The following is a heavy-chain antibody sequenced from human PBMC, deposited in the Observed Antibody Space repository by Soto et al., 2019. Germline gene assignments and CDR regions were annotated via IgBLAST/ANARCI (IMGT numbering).Heavy chain of an antibody. D-gene: IGHD6-6*01. CDR3: ARGSSSSEFPYYYGMDV. V-gene: IGHV1-69*06. J-gene: IGHJ6*02. CDR2: IIPIFGTA. CDR1: GGTFSSYA. Sequence: SVKVSCKASGGTFSSYAISWVRQAPGQGLEWMGGIIPIFGTANYAQKFQGRVTITADKSTSTDYMELSSLRSEDTAVYYCARGSSSSEFPYYYGMDVWGQGTTVTVSS.